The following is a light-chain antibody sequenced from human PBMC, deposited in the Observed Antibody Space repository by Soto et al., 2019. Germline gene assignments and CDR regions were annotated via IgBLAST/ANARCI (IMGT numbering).Light chain of an antibody. V-gene: IGKV3-11*01. CDR3: QQRSKWPIT. J-gene: IGKJ5*01. CDR1: QSVSSY. Sequence: EIVLTQSPATLSLSPGERATLSCRASQSVSSYLAWYQQKPGQAPRLLIYDVSNRATGIPARFSGSGSGTDFTLTISSLEPEDFAVYFCQQRSKWPITFGPGTRLEIK. CDR2: DVS.